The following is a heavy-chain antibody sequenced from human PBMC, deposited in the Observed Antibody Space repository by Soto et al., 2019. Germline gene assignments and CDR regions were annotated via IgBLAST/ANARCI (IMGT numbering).Heavy chain of an antibody. V-gene: IGHV3-23*01. Sequence: EVQLLESGGGLVQPGGSLRLSCAASGFTFSSYAMSWVRQAPGKGLEWVSAISGSGGSTYYADSVKGRFTISRDNSKDTLYLQMNSLGAEDTAVDYCAKAVGSTVPKGPFDYWGQGTLVTVSS. CDR2: ISGSGGST. D-gene: IGHD4-4*01. CDR3: AKAVGSTVPKGPFDY. CDR1: GFTFSSYA. J-gene: IGHJ4*02.